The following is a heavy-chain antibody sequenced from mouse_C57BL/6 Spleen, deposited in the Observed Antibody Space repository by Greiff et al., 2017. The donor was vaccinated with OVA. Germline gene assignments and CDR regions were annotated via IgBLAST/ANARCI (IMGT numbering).Heavy chain of an antibody. J-gene: IGHJ4*01. CDR2: ISSGSSSI. CDR3: ARQGRRNYAMGC. CDR1: GFTFSDYG. V-gene: IGHV5-17*01. Sequence: VQLKESGGGLVKPGGSLKLSCAASGFTFSDYGMPWVRQAPEKGLEWVAYISSGSSSIYYADTVKGRFTISRDNAKNTLFLQMTSLRSEDTAMYYGARQGRRNYAMGCRGQRTSVTASS.